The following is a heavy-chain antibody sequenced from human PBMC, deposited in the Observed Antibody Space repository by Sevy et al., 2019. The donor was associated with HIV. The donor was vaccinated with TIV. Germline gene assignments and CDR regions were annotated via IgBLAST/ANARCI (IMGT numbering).Heavy chain of an antibody. CDR1: GFSFQYS. V-gene: IGHV3-21*01. D-gene: IGHD3-22*01. Sequence: GWSLRLSCRVSGFSFQYSMNWVRQAPGKGLEWVSSISSSSNYIYYADSLKGRFTVSRDNAKNSVYLQMNSLRAEDTAVYYCARDRRELSYDSSGYSDAFDIWGQGTLVTVSS. CDR3: ARDRRELSYDSSGYSDAFDI. J-gene: IGHJ3*02. CDR2: ISSSSNYI.